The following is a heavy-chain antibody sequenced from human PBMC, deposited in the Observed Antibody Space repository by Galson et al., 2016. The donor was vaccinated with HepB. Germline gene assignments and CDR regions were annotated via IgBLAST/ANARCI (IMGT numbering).Heavy chain of an antibody. CDR2: IVFGSGNT. D-gene: IGHD1-26*01. CDR3: AMDRLGGLDY. V-gene: IGHV1-58*02. CDR1: GFNFGSKA. J-gene: IGHJ4*02. Sequence: SVKVSCKASGFNFGSKAIHWVRQARGQHLEWIGWIVFGSGNTNFAQDLQERVTFARDISTNTVHMDLGGPTSDDTAVYYCAMDRLGGLDYWGQGTQVTVS.